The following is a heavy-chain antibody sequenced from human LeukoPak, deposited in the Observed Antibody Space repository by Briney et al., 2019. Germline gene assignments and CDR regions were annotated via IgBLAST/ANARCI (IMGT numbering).Heavy chain of an antibody. CDR3: AGDTEGTIVVVPAAKY. J-gene: IGHJ4*02. V-gene: IGHV3-23*01. D-gene: IGHD2-2*01. CDR1: GFTFSSYA. CDR2: ISSSGSTT. Sequence: GGSLRLSCAASGFTFSSYAMSWVRQAPGKGLEWDSAISSSGSTTYYADSVKVRFTISRDNAKNSLYLQMNSLRAEDTAVYYCAGDTEGTIVVVPAAKYWGQGTLVTVSS.